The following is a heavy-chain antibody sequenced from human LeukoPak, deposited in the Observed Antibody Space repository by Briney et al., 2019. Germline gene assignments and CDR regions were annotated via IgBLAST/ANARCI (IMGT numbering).Heavy chain of an antibody. CDR1: GGSTSSYY. CDR2: IYYSGST. CDR3: ARVAVAGTWAFDI. J-gene: IGHJ3*02. D-gene: IGHD6-19*01. Sequence: SETLSLTCAVSGGSTSSYYWSWIRQPPGKGLEWIGYIYYSGSTNYNPSLKSRVTISVDTSKNQFSLKLSSVTAADTAVYYCARVAVAGTWAFDIWGQGTMVTVSS. V-gene: IGHV4-59*01.